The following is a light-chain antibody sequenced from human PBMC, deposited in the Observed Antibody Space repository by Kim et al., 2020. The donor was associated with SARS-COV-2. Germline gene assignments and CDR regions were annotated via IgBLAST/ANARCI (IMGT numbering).Light chain of an antibody. J-gene: IGKJ1*01. Sequence: AIQMTQSPSSLSASVGDRVTITCRASQGIRNDLVWYQQKPGKAPKLLIYAASSLRSGVPSRFSGSGSGTDFTLTISSLQPEDFATYYCLQDYNYPWTFGQGTKVDIK. CDR1: QGIRND. CDR2: AAS. V-gene: IGKV1-6*01. CDR3: LQDYNYPWT.